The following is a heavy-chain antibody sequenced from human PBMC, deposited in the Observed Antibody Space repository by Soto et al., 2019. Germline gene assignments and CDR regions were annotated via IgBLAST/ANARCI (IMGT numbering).Heavy chain of an antibody. D-gene: IGHD3-9*01. J-gene: IGHJ4*02. V-gene: IGHV1-8*01. CDR3: ARSTRYFDLDY. CDR2: MNPNSGYT. Sequence: ASVKVSCKASGYTFTTYDINWVRQAAGQGFEWMGLMNPNSGYTAYAQKFQGRVTMTRNTSISTAYMELSSLRSDDTAIYFCARSTRYFDLDYWGQGALVTVS. CDR1: GYTFTTYD.